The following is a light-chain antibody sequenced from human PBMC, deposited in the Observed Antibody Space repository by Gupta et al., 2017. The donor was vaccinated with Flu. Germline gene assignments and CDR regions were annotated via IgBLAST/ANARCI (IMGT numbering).Light chain of an antibody. CDR1: PNIYNY. CDR2: SAS. J-gene: IGKJ2*01. V-gene: IGKV3-11*01. CDR3: QQRGRWPDT. Sequence: GDKATLSGRDSPNIYNYLAWYQQKPGQAPRLLIYSASSRETGVPARFSGSGSGTDFTLTISSLQAEDAAVYYCQQRGRWPDTFGQGTKLEIK.